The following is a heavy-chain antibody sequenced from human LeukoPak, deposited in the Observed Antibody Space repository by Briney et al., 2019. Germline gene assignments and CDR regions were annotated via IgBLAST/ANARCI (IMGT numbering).Heavy chain of an antibody. Sequence: PSQTLSLTCTVSGGSISSGSYYWSWIRQPAVKGLEWIGRISTGGSTYYNPSLKSRVTISVDTSKNQFSLKLSSVTAADTAVYYCARRDPGDAFDIWGQGTMVTVSS. J-gene: IGHJ3*02. CDR2: ISTGGST. V-gene: IGHV4-61*02. CDR3: ARRDPGDAFDI. D-gene: IGHD7-27*01. CDR1: GGSISSGSYY.